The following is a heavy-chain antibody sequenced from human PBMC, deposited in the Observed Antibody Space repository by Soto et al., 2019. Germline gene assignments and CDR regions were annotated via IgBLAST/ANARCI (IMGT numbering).Heavy chain of an antibody. Sequence: QITLKESGPTLVKPTQTLTLTCTFSVFSLSTSGVGVGWIRQPPGKALEWLALIYWDDDKRYSQSLKSRLTITKDTSKNQVVLTMTNMDPVDTATYYCAHTGITMIVAPPCFDYWGQGTLVTVSS. V-gene: IGHV2-5*02. CDR2: IYWDDDK. CDR1: VFSLSTSGVG. CDR3: AHTGITMIVAPPCFDY. J-gene: IGHJ4*02. D-gene: IGHD3-22*01.